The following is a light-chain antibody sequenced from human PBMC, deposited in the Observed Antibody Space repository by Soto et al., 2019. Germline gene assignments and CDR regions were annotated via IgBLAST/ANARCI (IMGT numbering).Light chain of an antibody. CDR1: QSVAGTH. CDR2: RAS. CDR3: QQYGSSPVT. J-gene: IGKJ5*01. Sequence: EIVLTQSPGTLSLSPGERATLSCRASQSVAGTHLAWYQQKPGQAPRLLIYRASSRATGIPDRFSGSGSGTDFTLTISRLEPEDFAVFYCQQYGSSPVTFGQGTRLEIK. V-gene: IGKV3-20*01.